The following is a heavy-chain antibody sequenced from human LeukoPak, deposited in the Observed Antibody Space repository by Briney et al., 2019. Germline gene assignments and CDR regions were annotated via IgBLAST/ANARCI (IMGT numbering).Heavy chain of an antibody. CDR3: ARGYSSSWDY. V-gene: IGHV4-34*01. D-gene: IGHD6-13*01. CDR1: GGSFSGYY. J-gene: IGHJ4*02. Sequence: SETLSLTCAVYGGSFSGYYWSWIRQPPGKGLEWIGEINHSGSTNYNPSLKSRVTISVDTSKNQFSLKLSSVTAADTAVYYCARGYSSSWDYWGQGTLVTVSS. CDR2: INHSGST.